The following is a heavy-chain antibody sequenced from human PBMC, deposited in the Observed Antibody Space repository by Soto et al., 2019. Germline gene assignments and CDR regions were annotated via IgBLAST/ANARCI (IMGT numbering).Heavy chain of an antibody. D-gene: IGHD3-16*01. CDR2: TKPDGSEK. Sequence: EGSLRLSCAASGFIFNTHWMSWVRQAPEKGLEWVAHTKPDGSEKYYVDSAKGRFTISRDNTRNSPYLQMNSLRADDTALYYCVAWGTSTSNPWGQGTLVTVSS. V-gene: IGHV3-7*01. CDR1: GFIFNTHW. J-gene: IGHJ5*02. CDR3: VAWGTSTSNP.